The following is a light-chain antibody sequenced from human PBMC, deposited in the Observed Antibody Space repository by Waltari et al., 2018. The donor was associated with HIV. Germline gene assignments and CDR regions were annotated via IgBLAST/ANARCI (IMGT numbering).Light chain of an antibody. J-gene: IGLJ2*01. Sequence: QSVLTQSPSASGTPGPRVIISCSGSSSNIGSNSVNWYQQPSGTAPKLLIYSNNERPSGVPDRFSGSKSGTSASLAISGLQSEDEADYHCAAWDDSLNGPVFGGGTKLTVL. V-gene: IGLV1-44*01. CDR2: SNN. CDR3: AAWDDSLNGPV. CDR1: SSNIGSNS.